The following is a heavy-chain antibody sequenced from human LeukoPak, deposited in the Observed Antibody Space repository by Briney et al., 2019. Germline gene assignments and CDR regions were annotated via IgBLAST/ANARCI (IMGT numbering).Heavy chain of an antibody. CDR3: ASPDGYY. CDR2: IITILGIA. D-gene: IGHD1-14*01. Sequence: GSPVKVCCNAFGAPVSSSAISWVRRAPGHGLEWMGRIITILGIANYAQKFQGRVTITADKSTSTAYMELSSLRSEDTAVYYCASPDGYYWGQGTLVTVSS. J-gene: IGHJ4*02. V-gene: IGHV1-69*04. CDR1: GAPVSSSA.